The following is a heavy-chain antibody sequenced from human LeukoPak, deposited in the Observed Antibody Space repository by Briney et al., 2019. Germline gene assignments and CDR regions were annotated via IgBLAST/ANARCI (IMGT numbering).Heavy chain of an antibody. CDR3: ARDEMATITDAFDI. V-gene: IGHV4-30-2*01. CDR2: IYHSGST. Sequence: PSETLSLTCTVSGVSISSGGYYWSWIRQPPGKGLEWIGYIYHSGSTYYNPSLKSRVTISVDRSKNQFSLKLSSVTAADTAVYYCARDEMATITDAFDIWGQGTMVTVSS. J-gene: IGHJ3*02. CDR1: GVSISSGGYY. D-gene: IGHD5-24*01.